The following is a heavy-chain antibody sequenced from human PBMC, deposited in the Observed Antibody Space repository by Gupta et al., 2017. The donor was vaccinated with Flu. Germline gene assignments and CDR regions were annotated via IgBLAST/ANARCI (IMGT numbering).Heavy chain of an antibody. CDR1: GRNFRVYW. CDR3: TRDIRSTGAAGRCLRFDP. Sequence: EVQVVESGWNLVQPGGSLRLSCAASGRNFRVYWMHWVRQAPGQGLEWVSRRDLDGSDKDYEESDKGRVTVFKDKDQNKVVLQMNRLSVEAKDMYYCTRDIRSTGAAGRCLRFDPWGQGTLVTVSS. CDR2: RDLDGSDK. D-gene: IGHD2-15*01. V-gene: IGHV3-74*01. J-gene: IGHJ5*02.